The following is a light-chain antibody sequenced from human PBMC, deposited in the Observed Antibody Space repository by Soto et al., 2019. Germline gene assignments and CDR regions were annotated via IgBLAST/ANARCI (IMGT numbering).Light chain of an antibody. CDR2: GAS. V-gene: IGKV3-20*01. Sequence: EIVLTQSPGTLSFSPGERATLSCRASQSVSSSYLAWYQQKPGQAPRLLIYGASSRATGIPDRFSGSGSGTDFTLTISRLEPEDLAVYYCQQYGSSGTFGQGTRLEIK. CDR1: QSVSSSY. J-gene: IGKJ5*01. CDR3: QQYGSSGT.